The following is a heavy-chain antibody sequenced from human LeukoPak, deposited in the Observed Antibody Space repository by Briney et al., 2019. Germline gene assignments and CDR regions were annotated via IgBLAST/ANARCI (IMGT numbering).Heavy chain of an antibody. J-gene: IGHJ5*02. Sequence: GGSLRLSCAASGLTFSSYSMNWVRQAPGKGLEWVSSISSSSSYIYYADSVKGRFTISRDNAKDSLYLQMNSLRAEDTAVYYCAREEGYWFDPWGQGTLVTVSS. V-gene: IGHV3-21*01. CDR3: AREEGYWFDP. CDR2: ISSSSSYI. CDR1: GLTFSSYS.